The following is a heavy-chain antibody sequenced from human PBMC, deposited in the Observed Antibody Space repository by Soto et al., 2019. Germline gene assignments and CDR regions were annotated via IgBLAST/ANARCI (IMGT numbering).Heavy chain of an antibody. CDR3: ASGFALDI. Sequence: SQTLSLTCAISGDSVSNNNGAWNWFRQSPSRGLEWLGRTYYRSNWYNDYAVSVRGRITINPDTSKNQFSLHLNSVTPEDTAVYYCASGFALDIWGQGTMVTVSS. V-gene: IGHV6-1*01. CDR1: GDSVSNNNGA. D-gene: IGHD3-10*01. CDR2: TYYRSNWYN. J-gene: IGHJ3*02.